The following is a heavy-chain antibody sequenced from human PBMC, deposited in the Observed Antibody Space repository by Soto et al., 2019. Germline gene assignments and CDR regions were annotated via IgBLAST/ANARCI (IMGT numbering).Heavy chain of an antibody. J-gene: IGHJ4*02. V-gene: IGHV3-23*01. CDR1: VFTFSTYA. CDR3: AKELLRLGEPLERYLEY. CDR2: ISGSGSSR. Sequence: GGSLRLSCAASVFTFSTYAMSCVRQAPGEGLEWVSAISGSGSSRYYADSAKGRFTISRDNSKNTLFLQLNSLRAEDTAVYYCAKELLRLGEPLERYLEYWGQGTMVAVSS. D-gene: IGHD3-10*01.